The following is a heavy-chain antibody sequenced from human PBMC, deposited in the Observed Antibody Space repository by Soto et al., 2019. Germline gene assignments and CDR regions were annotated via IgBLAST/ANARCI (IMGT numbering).Heavy chain of an antibody. CDR1: GDSVSSNSAA. CDR3: ARSQSRAFDI. Sequence: SQTLSLTCAISGDSVSSNSAAWNWIRQSPSRGLEWLGKTFYRSKWYNEYAVSVKSRITVNPDTSKNQFSLQLNSVTLEDTAVYYCARSQSRAFDIWGQGTMVTVSS. CDR2: TFYRSKWYN. J-gene: IGHJ3*02. V-gene: IGHV6-1*01.